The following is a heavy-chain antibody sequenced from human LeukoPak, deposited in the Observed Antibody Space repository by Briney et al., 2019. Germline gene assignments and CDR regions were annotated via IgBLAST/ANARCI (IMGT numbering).Heavy chain of an antibody. J-gene: IGHJ5*02. Sequence: GASVKVSCKASGGTFSSYAISWVRQAPGQGLEWMGGIIPIFGTASYAQKFQGRVTMTRDTSTSTVYMELSSLRSEDTAVYYCARVASDFWSGYAWFDPWGQGTLVTVSS. CDR1: GGTFSSYA. D-gene: IGHD3-3*01. CDR3: ARVASDFWSGYAWFDP. CDR2: IIPIFGTA. V-gene: IGHV1-69*05.